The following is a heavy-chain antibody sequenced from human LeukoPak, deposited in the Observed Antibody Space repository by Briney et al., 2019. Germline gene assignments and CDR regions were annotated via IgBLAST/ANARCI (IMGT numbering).Heavy chain of an antibody. CDR2: ISIIGSYI. J-gene: IGHJ3*01. CDR3: ARPRAPDLVGAQHDAFDV. V-gene: IGHV3-21*01. D-gene: IGHD1-26*01. CDR1: GFTFSSYS. Sequence: GGSLRLSCAASGFTFSSYSMNWVRHAPGKGLEWVSSISIIGSYIYYADSVKGRFTISRDNAKNSLYLQMSSLRAEDTALYYCARPRAPDLVGAQHDAFDVWGQGTMVTVSS.